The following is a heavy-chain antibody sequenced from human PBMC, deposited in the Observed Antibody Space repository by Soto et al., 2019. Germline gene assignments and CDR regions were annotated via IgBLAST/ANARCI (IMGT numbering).Heavy chain of an antibody. CDR2: IYWNDDK. Sequence: QITLKESGPTLVKPTQTLTLTCTFSGFSLGTSGVGVGWIRQPPGKALEWLALIYWNDDKRYSPSLKSRLTITKDTFKNQVVLTMTNMDPVDTATYYCARALGPYYDSSGQFDYWGQGTLVTVSS. CDR1: GFSLGTSGVG. D-gene: IGHD3-22*01. CDR3: ARALGPYYDSSGQFDY. J-gene: IGHJ4*02. V-gene: IGHV2-5*01.